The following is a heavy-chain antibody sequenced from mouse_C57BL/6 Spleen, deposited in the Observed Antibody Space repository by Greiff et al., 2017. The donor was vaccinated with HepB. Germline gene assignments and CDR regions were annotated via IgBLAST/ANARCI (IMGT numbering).Heavy chain of an antibody. J-gene: IGHJ4*01. CDR2: ISYSGST. V-gene: IGHV3-1*01. CDR1: GYSITSGYD. Sequence: EVQGVESGPGMVKPSQSLSLTCTVTGYSITSGYDWHWIRHFPGNKLEWMGYISYSGSTNYNPSLKSRISITHDTSKNHFFLKLNSVTTEDTATYYCARDQDYYGSGGMDYWGQGTSVTVSS. D-gene: IGHD1-1*01. CDR3: ARDQDYYGSGGMDY.